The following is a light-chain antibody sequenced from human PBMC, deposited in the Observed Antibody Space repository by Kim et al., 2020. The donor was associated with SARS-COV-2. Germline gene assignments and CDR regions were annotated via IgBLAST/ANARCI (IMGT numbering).Light chain of an antibody. CDR1: QSININ. V-gene: IGKV3-11*01. CDR3: QQRNNWPLT. Sequence: EIVLTQSPATLSLSPGEGATLSCRASQSININLAWYQQKPGQSPRLLIYDASNRATGIPARFTGSGSGTDFSLTISRLEPEDFAVYYCQQRNNWPLTFGGGTKVDIK. CDR2: DAS. J-gene: IGKJ4*01.